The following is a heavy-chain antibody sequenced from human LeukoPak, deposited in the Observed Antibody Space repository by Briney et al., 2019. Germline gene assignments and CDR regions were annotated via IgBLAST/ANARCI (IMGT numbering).Heavy chain of an antibody. CDR3: ARVYNYYDSSGPIDY. V-gene: IGHV3-30*04. J-gene: IGHJ4*02. CDR2: ISYDGSNK. D-gene: IGHD3-22*01. Sequence: GGSLRLSCAAPGFSFSSYAMHWVRQAPGKGLEWVAVISYDGSNKYYADSVKGRFTISRDNSKNTLYLQMNSLRAEDTAVYYCARVYNYYDSSGPIDYWGQGTLVTVSS. CDR1: GFSFSSYA.